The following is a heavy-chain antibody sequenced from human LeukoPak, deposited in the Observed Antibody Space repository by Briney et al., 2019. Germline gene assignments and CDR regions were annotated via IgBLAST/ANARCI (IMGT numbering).Heavy chain of an antibody. V-gene: IGHV5-51*01. CDR3: ARKISQGLGIVIEAFDV. CDR2: IYPGDSET. CDR1: GYIFTSYW. J-gene: IGHJ3*01. D-gene: IGHD3-3*01. Sequence: GESLKISCKGSGYIFTSYWIGWVRQMPGKGLEWMGIIYPGDSETRYSPSFQGQVTISADKSISTAYLQWSSLKASDTAMYYCARKISQGLGIVIEAFDVWGQGTMVTVSS.